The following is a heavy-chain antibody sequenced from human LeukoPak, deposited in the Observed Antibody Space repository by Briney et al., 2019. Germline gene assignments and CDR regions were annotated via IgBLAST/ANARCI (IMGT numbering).Heavy chain of an antibody. CDR1: GGSISSYY. D-gene: IGHD3-3*01. J-gene: IGHJ3*02. CDR2: IYYSGST. CDR3: ARGGLFLDTAFDI. V-gene: IGHV4-59*01. Sequence: SETLSLTCTVSGGSISSYYWSWIRQPPGKGLEWIGYIYYSGSTNYNPSLKSRVTISVDTSKNQFSLKLSSVTAVDTAVYYCARGGLFLDTAFDIWGQGTMVTVSS.